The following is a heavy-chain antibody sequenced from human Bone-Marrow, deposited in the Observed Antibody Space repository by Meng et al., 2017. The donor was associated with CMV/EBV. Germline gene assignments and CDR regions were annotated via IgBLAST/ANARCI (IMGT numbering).Heavy chain of an antibody. CDR2: IYSGGSST. Sequence: GESLKISCAASGFTFSSYAMSWVRQAPGKGLEWVSVIYSGGSSTYYADSVKGRFTISRDNAKNSLYLQMNSLRAEDTAVYYCAKGSYCSSTSCYRGAFDIWGQGTMVTVSS. V-gene: IGHV3-23*03. J-gene: IGHJ3*02. D-gene: IGHD2-2*02. CDR1: GFTFSSYA. CDR3: AKGSYCSSTSCYRGAFDI.